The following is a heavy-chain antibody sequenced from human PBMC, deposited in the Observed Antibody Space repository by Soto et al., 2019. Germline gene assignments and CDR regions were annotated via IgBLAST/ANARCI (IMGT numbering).Heavy chain of an antibody. CDR1: GFTFSSYS. CDR3: ATATYYDILTGYYGLGYFDY. CDR2: ISSSSTI. D-gene: IGHD3-9*01. J-gene: IGHJ4*02. Sequence: GGSLRLSCAASGFTFSSYSMNWVRQAPGKGLEWVSYISSSSTIYYADSVKGRFTISRDNAKNSLYLQMNSLRAEDTAVYYCATATYYDILTGYYGLGYFDYWGQGMLVTVSS. V-gene: IGHV3-48*01.